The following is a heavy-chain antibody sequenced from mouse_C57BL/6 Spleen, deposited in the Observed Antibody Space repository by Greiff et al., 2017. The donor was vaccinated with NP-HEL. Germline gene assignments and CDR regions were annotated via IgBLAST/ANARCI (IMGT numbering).Heavy chain of an antibody. CDR2: INPNNGGT. CDR1: GYTFTDYN. CDR3: ARDYYGRAAMDY. V-gene: IGHV1-18*01. J-gene: IGHJ4*01. Sequence: EVKLQESGPELVKPGASVKIPCKASGYTFTDYNMDWVKQSHGKSLEWIGDINPNNGGTIYNQKFKGKATLTVDKSSSTAYMELRSLTSEDTAVYYCARDYYGRAAMDYWGQGTSVTVSS. D-gene: IGHD1-1*01.